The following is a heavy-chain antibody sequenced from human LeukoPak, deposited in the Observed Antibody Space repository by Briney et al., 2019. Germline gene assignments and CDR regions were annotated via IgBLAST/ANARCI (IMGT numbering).Heavy chain of an antibody. CDR2: ISSSGSTI. CDR3: AREGTGVVFQH. V-gene: IGHV3-48*03. Sequence: GGSLRLSCAASGFTFSSYEMNWVRQAPGKGLEWVSYISSSGSTIYYADPVKGRFTISRDNAKNSLYLQMNSLRAEDTAVYYCAREGTGVVFQHWGQGTLVTVSS. D-gene: IGHD3-3*01. CDR1: GFTFSSYE. J-gene: IGHJ1*01.